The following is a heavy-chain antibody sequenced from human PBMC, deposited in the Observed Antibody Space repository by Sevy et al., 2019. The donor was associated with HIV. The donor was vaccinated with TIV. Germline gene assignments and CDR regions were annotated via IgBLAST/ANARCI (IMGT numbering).Heavy chain of an antibody. V-gene: IGHV3-49*03. J-gene: IGHJ4*02. CDR1: GFTFGDYA. Sequence: GGSLRLSCTGSGFTFGDYAMSWFRQAPGMGLEWVGFIRSKDYGGATDYAASVKGRFTISRDDSKSIADLQMNSLKTEDIAVYYCTRGYYYDSSGYSDYWGQRTLVTVSS. D-gene: IGHD3-22*01. CDR2: IRSKDYGGAT. CDR3: TRGYYYDSSGYSDY.